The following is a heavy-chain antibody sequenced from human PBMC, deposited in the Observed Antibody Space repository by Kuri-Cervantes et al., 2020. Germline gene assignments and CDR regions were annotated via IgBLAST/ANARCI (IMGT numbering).Heavy chain of an antibody. CDR3: ARGQYKLLWDSYYYYMDV. D-gene: IGHD2-2*01. Sequence: SLKLSCEASGATFSSYAISWVRQAPGHGLEWMGGIIPIFGTTYYAQNFQGRLTVTADESTSTVYMDLSSLTSEDTALYFCARGQYKLLWDSYYYYMDVWGNGTAVTVSS. CDR1: GATFSSYA. J-gene: IGHJ6*03. V-gene: IGHV1-69*13. CDR2: IIPIFGTT.